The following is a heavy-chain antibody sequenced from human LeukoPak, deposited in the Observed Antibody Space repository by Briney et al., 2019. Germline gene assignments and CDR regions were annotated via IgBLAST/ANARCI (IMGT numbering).Heavy chain of an antibody. CDR2: IKHDGSET. V-gene: IGHV3-7*01. Sequence: GGSLRLSCVASGFTFSRYWMSWVRQAPGKGLEWVANIKHDGSETYYVDSVKGRFTISKDNAKNSLYLQMNSLRADDTAVYYCARLDASGLDYWGQGTLVTVSS. CDR3: ARLDASGLDY. CDR1: GFTFSRYW. J-gene: IGHJ4*02. D-gene: IGHD6-19*01.